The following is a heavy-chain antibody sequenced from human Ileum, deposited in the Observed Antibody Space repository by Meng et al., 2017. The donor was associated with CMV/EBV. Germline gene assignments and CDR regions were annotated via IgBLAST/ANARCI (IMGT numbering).Heavy chain of an antibody. V-gene: IGHV3-49*04. Sequence: GGSLRLSCKGSGFSFGDYAVSWVRQVPGKGLEWIGFITTMADSETTEYAASLEDTFTISRDDSKSVAYLQINSPKIEDTGVYYCTGDLGSGASLYWGQGSLVTVSS. CDR1: GFSFGDYA. J-gene: IGHJ4*01. CDR2: ITTMADSETT. CDR3: TGDLGSGASLY. D-gene: IGHD6-19*01.